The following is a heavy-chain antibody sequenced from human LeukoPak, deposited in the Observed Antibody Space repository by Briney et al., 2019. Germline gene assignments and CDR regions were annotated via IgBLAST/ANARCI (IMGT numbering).Heavy chain of an antibody. CDR1: GFTFSTYA. Sequence: PGGSLRLSCAASGFTFSTYAMHWVRQVPGKGLEWVAFISYDGSNKYYADSVKGRFTISRDNSKNTVHLQMNSLRAEDTAVYYCAKGHSGYDSARDYWGQGTLVTVSS. V-gene: IGHV3-30*04. CDR2: ISYDGSNK. D-gene: IGHD5-12*01. J-gene: IGHJ4*02. CDR3: AKGHSGYDSARDY.